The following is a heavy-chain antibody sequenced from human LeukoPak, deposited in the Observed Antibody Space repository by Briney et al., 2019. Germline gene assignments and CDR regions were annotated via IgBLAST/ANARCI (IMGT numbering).Heavy chain of an antibody. V-gene: IGHV4-34*01. D-gene: IGHD3-10*01. CDR1: GGSFSGYY. J-gene: IGHJ4*02. CDR3: ARGILWFGELYPFFDY. CDR2: INHSGST. Sequence: PSETLSLTCAVYGGSFSGYYWSWIRQPPGKGLEWIGEINHSGSTNYNPSLKSRVTISVDRSKNQFSLKLSSVTAADTAMYYCARGILWFGELYPFFDYWGQGTLVTVSS.